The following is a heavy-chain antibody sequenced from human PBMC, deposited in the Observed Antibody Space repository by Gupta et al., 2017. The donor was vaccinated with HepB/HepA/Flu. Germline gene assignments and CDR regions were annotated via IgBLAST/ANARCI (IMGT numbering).Heavy chain of an antibody. CDR3: VRGDRGGFDL. V-gene: IGHV3-74*01. J-gene: IGHJ3*01. CDR2: IGTDGSST. D-gene: IGHD3-22*01. CDR1: EFTFNYYW. Sequence: EVQLVESGGGLVQPGGSLRLSCAASEFTFNYYWMHWVRQAPGKGLVWVSHIGTDGSSTTYADSVKGRFTISRDNAKNTVYLQMNSLRADDTAVYYCVRGDRGGFDLWGQGTMGTVS.